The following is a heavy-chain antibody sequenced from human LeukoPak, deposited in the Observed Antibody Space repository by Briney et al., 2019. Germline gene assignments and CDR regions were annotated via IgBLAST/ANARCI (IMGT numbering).Heavy chain of an antibody. CDR1: GGSISSSSYY. CDR3: ARLTLTENVLQYFDWPGFDP. CDR2: IYYSGST. J-gene: IGHJ5*02. V-gene: IGHV4-39*01. D-gene: IGHD3-9*01. Sequence: SETLSLTCTVSGGSISSSSYYWGWIRQPPGKGLEWIGSIYYSGSTYYNPSLKSRVTISVDTSKNQFSLKLSSVTAADTAVYYCARLTLTENVLQYFDWPGFDPWGQGTLVTVSS.